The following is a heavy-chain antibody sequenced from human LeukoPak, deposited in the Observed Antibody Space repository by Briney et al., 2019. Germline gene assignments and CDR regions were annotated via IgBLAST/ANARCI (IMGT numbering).Heavy chain of an antibody. D-gene: IGHD2-2*02. Sequence: PGGSLRLSCAASGFTFSSYAMSWGRQAPGKGLEWVSAISGSGGSKYYADSGKGGFTISRDNSKNTLYLQMNTLRAEDTAVYYCAKLVVVVPAAIGGRYFDYWGQGTLVTVSS. J-gene: IGHJ4*02. CDR3: AKLVVVVPAAIGGRYFDY. CDR2: ISGSGGSK. V-gene: IGHV3-23*01. CDR1: GFTFSSYA.